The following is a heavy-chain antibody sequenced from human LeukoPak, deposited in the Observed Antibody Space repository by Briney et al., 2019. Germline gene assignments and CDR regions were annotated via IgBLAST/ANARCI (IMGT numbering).Heavy chain of an antibody. J-gene: IGHJ3*02. Sequence: SETLSLTCTVSGGSVSSGSYYWSWIRQPPGKGLEWIGFFYYSGSTNYNPSVKSRVTISVDTSKNQFSLKLTSVTAADTAVYYCAREKNYGRPQNAFDIWGQGTMVTVSS. CDR3: AREKNYGRPQNAFDI. V-gene: IGHV4-61*01. D-gene: IGHD1-7*01. CDR1: GGSVSSGSYY. CDR2: FYYSGST.